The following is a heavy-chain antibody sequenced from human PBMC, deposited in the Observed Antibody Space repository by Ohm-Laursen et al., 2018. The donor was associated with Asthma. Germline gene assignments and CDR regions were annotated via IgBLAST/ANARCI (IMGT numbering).Heavy chain of an antibody. CDR1: GGTLSNYV. Sequence: GASVKVSCKSSGGTLSNYVIGWVRQAPGQGLEWMGGINSVFATTDYGQKFRGRVTITADESTATVYMELNSLRSDDTALYYCGRKQGSCIVSTCYSLDFWGQGTLVTVSS. CDR3: GRKQGSCIVSTCYSLDF. J-gene: IGHJ4*02. CDR2: INSVFATT. V-gene: IGHV1-69*13. D-gene: IGHD2-15*01.